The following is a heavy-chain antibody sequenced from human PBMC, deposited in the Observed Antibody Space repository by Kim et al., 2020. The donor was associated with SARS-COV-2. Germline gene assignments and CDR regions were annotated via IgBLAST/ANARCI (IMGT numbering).Heavy chain of an antibody. V-gene: IGHV1-46*01. CDR3: AGETNSPDY. D-gene: IGHD5-18*01. CDR2: GGR. J-gene: IGHJ4*02. Sequence: GGRTYAQGFRGRVTVTRDTSTNTAYMELTRLTSEDTAIYYCAGETNSPDYWGQGTLVTVSS.